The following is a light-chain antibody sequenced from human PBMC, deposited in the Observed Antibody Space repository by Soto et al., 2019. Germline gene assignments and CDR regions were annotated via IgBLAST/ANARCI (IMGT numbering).Light chain of an antibody. V-gene: IGKV1-5*01. CDR3: QQYNSSPLT. Sequence: DIQMTQSPSTLSASVGDRVTITCRANQSISNWLAWYQQRPGKAPNVLIYDASSLQSGVPSRFSGSGYGREFPLSISNLQPDDLATYYCQQYNSSPLTFGGGTKVEIK. CDR2: DAS. J-gene: IGKJ4*01. CDR1: QSISNW.